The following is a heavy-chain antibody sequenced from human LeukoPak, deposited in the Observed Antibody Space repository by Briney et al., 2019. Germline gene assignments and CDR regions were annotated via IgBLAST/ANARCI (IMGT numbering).Heavy chain of an antibody. V-gene: IGHV3-23*01. J-gene: IGHJ4*02. CDR1: GFTFSSYA. Sequence: GGSLRLSCAASGFTFSSYAMSWVRQAPGKGLEWVSAISGSGGSTYYADSVKGRFTISRDNSKNTPYLQMNSLRAEDTAVYYLSKNGDGFGDFFGYWGQGTPGHGSS. D-gene: IGHD4-17*01. CDR3: SKNGDGFGDFFGY. CDR2: ISGSGGST.